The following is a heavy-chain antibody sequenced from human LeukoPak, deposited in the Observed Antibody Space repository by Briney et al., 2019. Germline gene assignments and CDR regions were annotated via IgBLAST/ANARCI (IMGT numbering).Heavy chain of an antibody. J-gene: IGHJ4*02. CDR3: ARGLGEGYPDY. D-gene: IGHD5-24*01. V-gene: IGHV4-34*01. CDR2: IFDGGRT. CDR1: GVYFRGFY. Sequence: PSETLFLTCAVHGVYFRGFYWTWMRQPPGKGPEWVGEIFDGGRTNYNPSLKSRVTISGDTYKNQFSLKLSSVRAADTAVYYCARGLGEGYPDYWGQGTLVTVSP.